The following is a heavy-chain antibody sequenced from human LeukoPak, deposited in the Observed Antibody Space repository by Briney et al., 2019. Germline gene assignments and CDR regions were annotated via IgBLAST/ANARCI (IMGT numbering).Heavy chain of an antibody. V-gene: IGHV3-23*01. CDR2: ISGSGGST. Sequence: GGSLTLSCAASGFTFSSYAMSWVRQAPGKGLEWVSAISGSGGSTYYADSVKGRFTISRDNSKNTLYLQMNSLRAEDTAVYYCAKDTDVLRYFDWLSQGYYFDYWGQGTLVTVSS. D-gene: IGHD3-9*01. J-gene: IGHJ4*02. CDR1: GFTFSSYA. CDR3: AKDTDVLRYFDWLSQGYYFDY.